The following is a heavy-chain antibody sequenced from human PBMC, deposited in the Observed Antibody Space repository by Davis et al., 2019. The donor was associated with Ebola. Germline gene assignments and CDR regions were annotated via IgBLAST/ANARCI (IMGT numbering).Heavy chain of an antibody. CDR1: GFTFTSSA. Sequence: ASVQVSCKASGFTFTSSAVQWVRQAPGQGLEWMGWFNPHNGNTNYAQNVQGRVTMTTDTSTSTAYMEVGILGSDDTAVYYCARAHFPTTSDHWGQGTLVTVSS. D-gene: IGHD3-3*02. V-gene: IGHV1-18*01. J-gene: IGHJ4*02. CDR3: ARAHFPTTSDH. CDR2: FNPHNGNT.